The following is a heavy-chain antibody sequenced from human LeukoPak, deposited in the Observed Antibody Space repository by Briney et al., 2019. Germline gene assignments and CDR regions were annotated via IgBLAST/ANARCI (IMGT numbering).Heavy chain of an antibody. D-gene: IGHD4-17*01. Sequence: SETLSLTCSVSGGFIGIYYWSWIRQPAGKGLEWIGRIYTSGSTNYNPSLKSRVTMSVDTSKNQFSLTLNSVTAADTGVYYCARWTTVTRAFDFWGQGTLVTVSS. J-gene: IGHJ4*02. CDR2: IYTSGST. V-gene: IGHV4-4*07. CDR1: GGFIGIYY. CDR3: ARWTTVTRAFDF.